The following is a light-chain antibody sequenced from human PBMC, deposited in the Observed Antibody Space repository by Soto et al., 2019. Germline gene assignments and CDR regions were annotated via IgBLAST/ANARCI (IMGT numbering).Light chain of an antibody. CDR3: QQYNSYSYT. V-gene: IGKV1-5*03. CDR2: KAS. Sequence: DIQMTQSPSTLSASVGDRVTITCRASQSISSWLAWYQQKPGKAPKLLIYKASSLDAGVPSRFSGSGSGTEFTLTISSLQPDDFATYYCQQYNSYSYTFGQGTKLEIK. J-gene: IGKJ2*01. CDR1: QSISSW.